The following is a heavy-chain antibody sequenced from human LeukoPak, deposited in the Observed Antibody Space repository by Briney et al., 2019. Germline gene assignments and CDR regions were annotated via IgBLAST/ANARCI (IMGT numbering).Heavy chain of an antibody. D-gene: IGHD3-3*01. Sequence: GASVKVSCKASGGTFSSYAISWVRQAPGQGLEWMGGIIPIFGTANYAQKFQGRVTITTDESTSTAYMELGSLRSEDTAVYYCASRFPAAGAFDIWGQGTMVTVSS. J-gene: IGHJ3*02. CDR2: IIPIFGTA. CDR3: ASRFPAAGAFDI. CDR1: GGTFSSYA. V-gene: IGHV1-69*05.